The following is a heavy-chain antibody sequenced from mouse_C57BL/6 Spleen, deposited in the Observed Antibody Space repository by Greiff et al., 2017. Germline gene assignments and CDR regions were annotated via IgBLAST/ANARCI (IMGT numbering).Heavy chain of an antibody. CDR1: GYTFTEYT. V-gene: IGHV1-62-2*01. J-gene: IGHJ4*01. Sequence: QVQLQQSGAELVKPGASVKLSCKASGYTFTEYTIHCVKQRSGQGLEWIGWFYPGSGSIKYNEKFKDKATLTADKSSSTVYMELSRLTSEDSAVYFCARPLTTVVATDYAMDYWGQGTSVTVSS. CDR3: ARPLTTVVATDYAMDY. D-gene: IGHD1-1*01. CDR2: FYPGSGSI.